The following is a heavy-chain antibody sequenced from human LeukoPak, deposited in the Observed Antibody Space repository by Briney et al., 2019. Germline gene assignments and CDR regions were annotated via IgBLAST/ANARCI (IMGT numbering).Heavy chain of an antibody. CDR2: IIPIFGTA. J-gene: IGHJ3*02. CDR3: ARYPRVNIVGAYHDAFDI. D-gene: IGHD1-26*01. V-gene: IGHV1-69*05. Sequence: SVKVSCKASGGTFSSYAISWVQQAPGQGLEWMGGIIPIFGTANYAQKFQGRVTMTRDTSTSTVYMELSSLRSEDTAVYYCARYPRVNIVGAYHDAFDIWGQGTMVTVSS. CDR1: GGTFSSYA.